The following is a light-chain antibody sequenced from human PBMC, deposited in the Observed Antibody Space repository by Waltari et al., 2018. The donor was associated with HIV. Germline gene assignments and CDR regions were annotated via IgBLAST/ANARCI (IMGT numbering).Light chain of an antibody. CDR3: AAWDDSLNGQV. CDR1: RSNIRSKT. V-gene: IGLV1-44*01. CDR2: TNV. Sequence: QSVLTQTHSASGTPGQRVTSTCSGSRSNIRSKTVNWYQRLPGTAPKLLIDTNVQLPSGVPYRFSGSKSGTSASLAISGLQSEDEADYYCAAWDDSLNGQVFGGGTKLTVL. J-gene: IGLJ3*02.